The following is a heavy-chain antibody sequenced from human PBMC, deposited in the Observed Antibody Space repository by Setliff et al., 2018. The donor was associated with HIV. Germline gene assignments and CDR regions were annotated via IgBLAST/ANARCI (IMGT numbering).Heavy chain of an antibody. V-gene: IGHV4-39*07. Sequence: SETLSLTCTVSGASISSSGYYWGWIRQPPGKGLEWIGTIYYSGSTYYNPSLKSRVTISVDKSKNQFSLKLTSVTAADTAVYYCARHDGTYCGGDCYLLGYFDLWGRGTLVTVSS. CDR3: ARHDGTYCGGDCYLLGYFDL. J-gene: IGHJ2*01. D-gene: IGHD2-21*02. CDR1: GASISSSGYY. CDR2: IYYSGST.